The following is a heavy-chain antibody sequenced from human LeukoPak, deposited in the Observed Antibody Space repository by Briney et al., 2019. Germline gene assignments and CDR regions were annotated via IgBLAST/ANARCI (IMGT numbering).Heavy chain of an antibody. V-gene: IGHV4-38-2*02. J-gene: IGHJ4*02. D-gene: IGHD2-15*01. CDR3: ARGSGDVVVVAANDY. CDR2: IYHSGCT. CDR1: GYSISSGYY. Sequence: SETLSLTCTVSGYSISSGYYWGWIRQPPGKGLEWIGSIYHSGCTSYNPSLTSRVTISVDTTKNHFSLRPGSVTAADTAVYYCARGSGDVVVVAANDYWGQGTLVNVSP.